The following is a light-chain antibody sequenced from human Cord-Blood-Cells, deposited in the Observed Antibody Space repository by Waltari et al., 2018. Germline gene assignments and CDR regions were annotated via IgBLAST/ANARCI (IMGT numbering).Light chain of an antibody. CDR2: GAT. CDR1: QSVSSN. CDR3: QQYNNWPPLT. Sequence: EIVMTHFPATLSVSPGERATLSCRASQSVSSNLACYQQKPGQAPRLLIDGATTRATGIPARFSGSASGTEFTLTISSLQSEDFAVYYCQQYNNWPPLTFGGGTKVEIK. J-gene: IGKJ4*01. V-gene: IGKV3-15*01.